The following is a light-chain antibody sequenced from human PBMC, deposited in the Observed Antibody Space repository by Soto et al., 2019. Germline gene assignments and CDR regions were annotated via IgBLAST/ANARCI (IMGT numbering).Light chain of an antibody. J-gene: IGKJ5*01. Sequence: EIGLTQSPGTLSLSPGERASLSCRASQSVSSVYLAWYQQKPDQAPRLLIYGTSNRATGIPGKFSGSGSGTDFTLTISRVAPEDFALYYCQLYFGSSITFGQGTRLEMK. CDR2: GTS. V-gene: IGKV3-20*01. CDR3: QLYFGSSIT. CDR1: QSVSSVY.